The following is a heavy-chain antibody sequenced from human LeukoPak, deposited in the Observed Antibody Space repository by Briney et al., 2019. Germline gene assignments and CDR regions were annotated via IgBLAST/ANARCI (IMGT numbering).Heavy chain of an antibody. CDR3: VKGGGESYYGMDV. CDR1: GFPFSSYA. V-gene: IGHV3-64D*09. CDR2: ISSNGGST. Sequence: GGSLRLSCSASGFPFSSYAMHWVRQAPGKGLEYVSAISSNGGSTYYADSVKGRFTISRDNSKNTLYLQMSSLRAEDTAVYYCVKGGGESYYGMDVWGQGTTVTVSS. J-gene: IGHJ6*02. D-gene: IGHD2-21*01.